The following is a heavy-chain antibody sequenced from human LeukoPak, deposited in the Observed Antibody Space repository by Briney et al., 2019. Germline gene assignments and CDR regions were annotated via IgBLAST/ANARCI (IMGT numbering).Heavy chain of an antibody. CDR1: GYTFTDYY. D-gene: IGHD3-10*01. J-gene: IGHJ4*02. CDR3: AREGGESDPSLDY. CDR2: INPNSGGT. Sequence: ASVKVSCKASGYTFTDYYMHWVRQAPGQGLEWMGWINPNSGGTNYAQKFQGRVTMTRDTSISTAYMELSSLRSDDTAVYYCAREGGESDPSLDYWGQGTLVTVSS. V-gene: IGHV1-2*02.